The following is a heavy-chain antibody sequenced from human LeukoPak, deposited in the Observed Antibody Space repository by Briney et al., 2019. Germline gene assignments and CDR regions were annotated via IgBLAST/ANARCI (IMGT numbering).Heavy chain of an antibody. Sequence: GGSLRLSCAASGVTLSSYAMSWARQAPGKGLEWVSGISSSGSGGNTYYADSVKGRFTISRDSSKNTLFLHMNTLRAEDTAVYYCAKVIPASVVRGGNDYWGQGTLVTVSS. J-gene: IGHJ4*02. CDR1: GVTLSSYA. CDR2: ISSSGSGGNT. D-gene: IGHD3-10*01. CDR3: AKVIPASVVRGGNDY. V-gene: IGHV3-23*01.